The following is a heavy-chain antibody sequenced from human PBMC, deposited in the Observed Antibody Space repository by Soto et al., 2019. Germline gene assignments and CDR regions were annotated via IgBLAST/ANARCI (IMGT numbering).Heavy chain of an antibody. Sequence: SETLSLTCAVSGDSISSDKWWSWVRQPPGKGLEWIGEIHHSGNSNYNPSLKSRVIISVDKSKNQFSLKLSSVTDADTAVYYCARDQLSSGLYVWFDPWGQGTLVTVSS. CDR2: IHHSGNS. J-gene: IGHJ5*02. D-gene: IGHD6-25*01. V-gene: IGHV4-4*02. CDR1: GDSISSDKW. CDR3: ARDQLSSGLYVWFDP.